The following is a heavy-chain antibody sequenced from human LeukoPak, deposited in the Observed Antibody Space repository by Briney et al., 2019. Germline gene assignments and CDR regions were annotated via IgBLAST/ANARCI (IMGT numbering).Heavy chain of an antibody. CDR3: ARQQGYYDFETATAFPPYYFDS. Sequence: PSETLSLTCTVSGGSITSKNYYWGWIRQSPGKGLEWIGSIHYSGSSYYNPSLKSRVFISVDTSKSQFFLRVSSVTVAEPATYYCARQQGYYDFETATAFPPYYFDSWGEGTLVTSSS. D-gene: IGHD3-3*01. CDR2: IHYSGSS. CDR1: GGSITSKNYY. J-gene: IGHJ4*02. V-gene: IGHV4-39*01.